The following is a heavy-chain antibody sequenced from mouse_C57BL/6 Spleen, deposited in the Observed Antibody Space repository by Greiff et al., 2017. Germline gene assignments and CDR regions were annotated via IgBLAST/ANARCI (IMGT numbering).Heavy chain of an antibody. D-gene: IGHD1-1*01. CDR2: IDPSDSYT. CDR3: ARIPHYYGSTYWYFDV. J-gene: IGHJ1*03. CDR1: GYTFTSYW. V-gene: IGHV1-69*01. Sequence: QVQLQQPGAELVMPGASVKLSCKASGYTFTSYWMHWVKQRPGQGLEWIGEIDPSDSYTNYNQKFKGKSTLTVDKSSSTAYMQLSSLTSEDSAVYYCARIPHYYGSTYWYFDVWGTGTTVTVSS.